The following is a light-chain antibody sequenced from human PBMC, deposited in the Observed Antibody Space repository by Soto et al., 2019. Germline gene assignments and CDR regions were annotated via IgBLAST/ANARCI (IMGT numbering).Light chain of an antibody. J-gene: IGKJ2*01. CDR3: QSVRT. Sequence: DIQMTQSPSSLSASVGDRVTITCQASQDISNYLKWYQQKPGKAPKLLLYDASNLETGVPSRFSGSVSGTDFTFTISSLQPEYISTYYCQSVRTFGQGTKLEIK. CDR2: DAS. CDR1: QDISNY. V-gene: IGKV1-33*01.